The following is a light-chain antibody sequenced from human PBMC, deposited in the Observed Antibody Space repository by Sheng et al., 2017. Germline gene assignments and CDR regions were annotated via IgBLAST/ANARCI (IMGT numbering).Light chain of an antibody. J-gene: IGLJ1*01. CDR1: NIGIKS. Sequence: SYVLTQPPSVSVAPGETARITCGGDNIGIKSVHWYQQKPGQAPVLVVYDDNFRPSGIPQRFSGSNSGNTATLTISRVDAGDEADYYCQVWDSSSDTYIFIFGPGTKVTVL. CDR2: DDN. V-gene: IGLV3-21*02. CDR3: QVWDSSSDTYIFI.